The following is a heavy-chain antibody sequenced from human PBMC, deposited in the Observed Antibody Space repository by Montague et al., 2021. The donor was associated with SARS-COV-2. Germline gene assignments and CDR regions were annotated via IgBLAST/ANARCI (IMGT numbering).Heavy chain of an antibody. CDR2: IYHSGST. J-gene: IGHJ5*02. V-gene: IGHV4-38-2*02. Sequence: SETLSLTCTVSGYSISSGYYWGWIRQPPGKGLEWIGSIYHSGSTYYNPSLKSRVTISVDTSKNQFSLKLSSVTAADTAVYYCARERRYGSGGSCYSGWFDPWGQGTMVTVSS. D-gene: IGHD2-15*01. CDR3: ARERRYGSGGSCYSGWFDP. CDR1: GYSISSGYY.